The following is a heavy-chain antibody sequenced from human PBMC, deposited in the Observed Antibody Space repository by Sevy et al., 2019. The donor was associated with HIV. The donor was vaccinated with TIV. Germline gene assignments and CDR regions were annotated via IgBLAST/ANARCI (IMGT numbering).Heavy chain of an antibody. CDR3: ARSDIVVVPAAQSHYYYGMDV. D-gene: IGHD2-2*01. Sequence: SETLSLTCTVSGGSISSGGYYWSWIRQHPGKGLEWIGYIYYSGSTYYNPSLKSRVTISVDTSKNQFSLKLSSVTAADTAVYYCARSDIVVVPAAQSHYYYGMDVWGQGTTVTVSS. CDR2: IYYSGST. J-gene: IGHJ6*02. V-gene: IGHV4-31*03. CDR1: GGSISSGGYY.